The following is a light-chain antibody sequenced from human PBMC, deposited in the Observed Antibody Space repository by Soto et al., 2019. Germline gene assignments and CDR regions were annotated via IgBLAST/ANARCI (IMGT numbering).Light chain of an antibody. V-gene: IGKV1-9*01. CDR1: QGISSY. Sequence: DIQLTQSPSFLSASVGDRVTITCRASQGISSYLAWYQRKPGKAPKLLISAASTLQGGVPSRFSGSGSGTDFTRTISRMEPEDFAVYCCQQYGSSPRTFGQGTKVDIK. CDR3: QQYGSSPRT. J-gene: IGKJ1*01. CDR2: AAS.